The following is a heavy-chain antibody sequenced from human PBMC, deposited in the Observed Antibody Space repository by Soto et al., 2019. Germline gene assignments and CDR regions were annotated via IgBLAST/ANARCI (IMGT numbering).Heavy chain of an antibody. J-gene: IGHJ5*02. V-gene: IGHV2-5*02. CDR3: VHSLRRCNCRGGNCYRFDL. CDR1: GFSLSTSGVG. Sequence: QITLKESGPTLVKPTQTLTLTCTFSGFSLSTSGVGVGWIRQPPGEALEWLALFFWDDDKRYSPSLKSRLTITKDTSKNQVVLTMTNTDPVDTATYYCVHSLRRCNCRGGNCYRFDLWGQGTLVTVSS. CDR2: FFWDDDK. D-gene: IGHD2-15*01.